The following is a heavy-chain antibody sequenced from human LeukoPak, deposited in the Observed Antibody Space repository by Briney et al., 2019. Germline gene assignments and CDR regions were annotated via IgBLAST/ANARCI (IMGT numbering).Heavy chain of an antibody. V-gene: IGHV4-59*01. D-gene: IGHD3-10*02. Sequence: SETLSLTCTVSGGSITGYYWSWIRQPPGKGLEWMGYVYYSGSTEYNPSLESRLIMSLDTSNNQFSLKLTSVTAADTAVYYCARDRGLTTSGGVGFDYWGQGTLVTVSS. CDR3: ARDRGLTTSGGVGFDY. CDR2: VYYSGST. J-gene: IGHJ4*02. CDR1: GGSITGYY.